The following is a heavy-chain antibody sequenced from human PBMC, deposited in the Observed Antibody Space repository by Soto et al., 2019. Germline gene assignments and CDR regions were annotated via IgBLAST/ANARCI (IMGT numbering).Heavy chain of an antibody. CDR3: ARGGYYGSGSYYNPPPYYYGMDV. CDR2: IYHSGST. V-gene: IGHV4-30-2*01. CDR1: GGSISSGGYS. D-gene: IGHD3-10*01. Sequence: QLQLQESGSGLVKPSQTLSLTCAVSGGSISSGGYSWSWIRQPPGKGLEWIGYIYHSGSTYYNPSLKSRFTISVDRSKNQFSLKLSSVTAADTAGYYCARGGYYGSGSYYNPPPYYYGMDVWGQGTTVTVSS. J-gene: IGHJ6*02.